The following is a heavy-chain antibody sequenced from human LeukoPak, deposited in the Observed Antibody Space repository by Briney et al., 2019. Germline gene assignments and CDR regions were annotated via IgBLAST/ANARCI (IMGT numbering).Heavy chain of an antibody. V-gene: IGHV1-69*04. CDR3: ARGFDEYPAGDWFDP. CDR2: IIPILGIA. CDR1: GYTFTSYD. J-gene: IGHJ5*02. Sequence: ASVKVSCKASGYTFTSYDINWVRQATGQGLEWMGRIIPILGIANYAQKFQGRVTITADKSTSTAYMELSSLRSEDTAVYYCARGFDEYPAGDWFDPWGQGALVTVSS. D-gene: IGHD3-9*01.